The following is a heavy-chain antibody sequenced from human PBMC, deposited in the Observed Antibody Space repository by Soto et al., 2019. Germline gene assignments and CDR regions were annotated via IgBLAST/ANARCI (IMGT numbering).Heavy chain of an antibody. V-gene: IGHV3-23*01. D-gene: IGHD3-10*01. CDR3: AKKVNSGSGSQFFDY. CDR2: FRSGGDDETT. Sequence: GGSLRLSCAASGFTFSSYSMSWVRQAPGKGLEWVSGFRSGGDDETTYYANAVRGRFTISRDNSKNTLFLQMNSLRAEDTAIYYCAKKVNSGSGSQFFDYWGQGTLVTVSS. J-gene: IGHJ4*02. CDR1: GFTFSSYS.